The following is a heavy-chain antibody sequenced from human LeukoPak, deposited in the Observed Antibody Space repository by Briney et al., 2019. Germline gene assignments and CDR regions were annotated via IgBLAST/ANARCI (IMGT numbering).Heavy chain of an antibody. CDR2: ISSSSTI. CDR3: ARHPPYGGSPYYYYMDV. D-gene: IGHD2-15*01. J-gene: IGHJ6*03. Sequence: GGSLRLSCVASGFTFRSYSMNWVRQAPGKGLEWVSYISSSSTIYNADSVKGRFTISRDNAKNSLYLQINSLRDDDTAVHHCARHPPYGGSPYYYYMDVWGKGTTVTVSS. CDR1: GFTFRSYS. V-gene: IGHV3-48*02.